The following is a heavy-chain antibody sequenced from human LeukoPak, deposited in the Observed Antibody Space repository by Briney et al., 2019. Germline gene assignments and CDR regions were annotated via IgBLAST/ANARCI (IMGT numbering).Heavy chain of an antibody. D-gene: IGHD3-22*01. V-gene: IGHV1-69*13. CDR2: IIPILGTT. J-gene: IGHJ3*01. Sequence: SVKVSCKASGDTFSSYAISWLRQPPGQGLEWMGGIIPILGTTNYAQKFQGRVTITADESTSTLYMELRSLRSEDTAIYYCARDDYYDSSAYRENPFDVWGQGTMVTVSS. CDR3: ARDDYYDSSAYRENPFDV. CDR1: GDTFSSYA.